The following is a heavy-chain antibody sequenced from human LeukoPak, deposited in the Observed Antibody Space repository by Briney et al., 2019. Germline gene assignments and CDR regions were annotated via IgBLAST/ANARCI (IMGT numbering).Heavy chain of an antibody. CDR1: GFTFSSYA. CDR2: ISGSGGST. J-gene: IGHJ3*02. V-gene: IGHV3-23*01. Sequence: PGGSLRLSCAASGFTFSSYAMSWVRQAPGKGLEWVSAISGSGGSTYYADSVKGRFTISRDNSKNTLYLQMNSLRAEDTAVYYCARSRTMMGKTDAFDIWGQGTMVTVSS. D-gene: IGHD3-22*01. CDR3: ARSRTMMGKTDAFDI.